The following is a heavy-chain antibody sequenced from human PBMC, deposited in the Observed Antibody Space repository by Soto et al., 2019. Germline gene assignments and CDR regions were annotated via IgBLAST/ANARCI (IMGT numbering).Heavy chain of an antibody. Sequence: ASEPLSLTCTVSGGSISSSSYYWGWIRQPPGKGLEWIGSIYYSGSTYYNPSLKSRVTISVDTSKNQFSLKLSSVTAADTAVYYCARQSANPQLLYFYYYYGMDVWGQGTTVTVSS. J-gene: IGHJ6*02. CDR3: ARQSANPQLLYFYYYYGMDV. V-gene: IGHV4-39*01. CDR1: GGSISSSSYY. CDR2: IYYSGST. D-gene: IGHD2-2*02.